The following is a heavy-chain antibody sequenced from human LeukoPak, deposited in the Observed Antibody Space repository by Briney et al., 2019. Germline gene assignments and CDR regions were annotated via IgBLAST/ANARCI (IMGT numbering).Heavy chain of an antibody. CDR3: ASGVYYDILTGYRKGYYFAY. V-gene: IGHV3-64*01. CDR2: ISSNGRST. CDR1: GFTFSSYA. D-gene: IGHD3-9*01. Sequence: GGSLRLSCAASGFTFSSYAMHWVRQAPGKGLQYVSAISSNGRSTYYASSVTGRFTISRDNSKNTLYLQMGSLRPEDMAVYYCASGVYYDILTGYRKGYYFAYWGQGTLVSVSS. J-gene: IGHJ4*02.